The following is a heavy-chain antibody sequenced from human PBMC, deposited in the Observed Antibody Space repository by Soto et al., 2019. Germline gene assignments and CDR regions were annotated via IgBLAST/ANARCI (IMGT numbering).Heavy chain of an antibody. D-gene: IGHD6-13*01. V-gene: IGHV3-30*14. CDR2: ISSDGATK. Sequence: GGSLRLSCTASRFAFRSHAMQWVHQAPGKGLEWVAVISSDGATKYVADSLKGRFTISRDNFESTVSLQMNNLRPEDTALSYCATSSFHIAATGRLDLWDPETLVTVSS. J-gene: IGHJ5*02. CDR1: RFAFRSHA. CDR3: ATSSFHIAATGRLDL.